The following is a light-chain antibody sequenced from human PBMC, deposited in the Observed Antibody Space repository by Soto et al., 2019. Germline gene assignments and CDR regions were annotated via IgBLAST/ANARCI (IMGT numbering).Light chain of an antibody. J-gene: IGKJ1*01. CDR2: GAS. Sequence: EVMLTQSPGTLSLSPGERATLSCRASQSVSSNYLAWYQQKSGQAPRLLIYGASNRATGIPDRFSGSGSGTDFTLTIRRLEPEDLAVYYCQQYDTSPRTFGQGTTVEFK. V-gene: IGKV3-20*01. CDR3: QQYDTSPRT. CDR1: QSVSSNY.